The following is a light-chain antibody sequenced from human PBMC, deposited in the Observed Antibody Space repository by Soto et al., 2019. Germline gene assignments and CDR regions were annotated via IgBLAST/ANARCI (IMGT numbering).Light chain of an antibody. CDR3: LQEYTYPYT. CDR2: AAS. CDR1: QAIRNN. Sequence: AIQVTQSPSSLSASVGDSVTITCRASQAIRNNLGWYQHKPGKAPKLLIYAASLLQRGVPSRFSGSGSGTDFTLTISSLQPEDFATYYCLQEYTYPYTFGQGTKLEIK. V-gene: IGKV1-6*01. J-gene: IGKJ2*01.